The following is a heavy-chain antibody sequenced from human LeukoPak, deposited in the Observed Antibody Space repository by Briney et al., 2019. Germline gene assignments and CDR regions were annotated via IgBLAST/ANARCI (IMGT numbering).Heavy chain of an antibody. D-gene: IGHD6-13*01. CDR2: INHSGST. CDR1: GGSFSGYY. Sequence: SETLSLTCAVYGGSFSGYYWSWIRQPPGKGLEWIGEINHSGSTNYNPSLKSRVTISVDTSKNQFSLKLSSVTAADTAVYYCARDFGAGSSSWYTTNNWFDPWGQGTLVTVSS. CDR3: ARDFGAGSSSWYTTNNWFDP. J-gene: IGHJ5*02. V-gene: IGHV4-34*01.